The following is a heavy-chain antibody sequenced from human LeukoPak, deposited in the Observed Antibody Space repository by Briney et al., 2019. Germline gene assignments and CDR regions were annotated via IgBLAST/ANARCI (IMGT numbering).Heavy chain of an antibody. CDR3: AKVGSITMVRGVVDY. CDR1: GFTFSSYG. Sequence: GGSLRLSCAASGFTFSSYGMHWVRQAPGKGLEWVAVISYDGSNKYYADSVKGRFTISRDNSKNTLYLQMNSLRAEDTAVYYCAKVGSITMVRGVVDYWGQGTLVTVSS. J-gene: IGHJ4*02. V-gene: IGHV3-30*18. CDR2: ISYDGSNK. D-gene: IGHD3-10*01.